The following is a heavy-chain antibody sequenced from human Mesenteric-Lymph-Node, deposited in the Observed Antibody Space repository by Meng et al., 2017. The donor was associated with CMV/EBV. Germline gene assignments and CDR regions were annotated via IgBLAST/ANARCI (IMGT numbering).Heavy chain of an antibody. J-gene: IGHJ3*02. V-gene: IGHV1-2*02. Sequence: ASVVSCKASGYTFSAYYMHWVRRAPGQGLEWMGWINPNNGDTHYAQKFQGRVTMTRDTSISTVYMELSRLKSGDTAVYYCARDFGLTTDSFDIWGQGTMVTVSS. D-gene: IGHD3/OR15-3a*01. CDR3: ARDFGLTTDSFDI. CDR2: INPNNGDT. CDR1: GYTFSAYY.